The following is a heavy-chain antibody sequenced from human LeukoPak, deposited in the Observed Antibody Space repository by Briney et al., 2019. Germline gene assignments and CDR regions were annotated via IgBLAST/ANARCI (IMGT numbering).Heavy chain of an antibody. CDR1: GFTFDSYA. J-gene: IGHJ4*02. V-gene: IGHV3-30*04. D-gene: IGHD1-26*01. Sequence: GGSLRLSCAASGFTFDSYAMHWVRQAPGKGLEWLAVISYDGRNNYYGDSVKGRFTISRDNPKNTLYLQMTSLRAEDTAVYYCAREGATPAEEFDYWGQGTLVTVSS. CDR3: AREGATPAEEFDY. CDR2: ISYDGRNN.